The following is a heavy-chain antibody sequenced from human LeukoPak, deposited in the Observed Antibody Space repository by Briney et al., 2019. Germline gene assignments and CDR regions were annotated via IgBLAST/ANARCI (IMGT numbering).Heavy chain of an antibody. CDR3: AKVNINNWHSCDY. D-gene: IGHD1-1*01. V-gene: IGHV4-4*02. CDR1: GGSISSNNW. J-gene: IGHJ4*02. CDR2: IYHSGSP. Sequence: SGTLSLTCAVSGGSISSNNWWGWVRQPPGKGLEWIGEIYHSGSPNYNPSLKSRVTISVDKSRNHFSLNLSSVTAADTVVYYCAKVNINNWHSCDYWGQGTLVTVSS.